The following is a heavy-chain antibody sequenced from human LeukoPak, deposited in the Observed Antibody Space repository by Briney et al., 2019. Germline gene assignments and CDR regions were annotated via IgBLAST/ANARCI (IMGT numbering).Heavy chain of an antibody. CDR1: GYTFTSYY. J-gene: IGHJ4*02. V-gene: IGHV1-46*03. CDR2: INPSGGST. Sequence: ASVKVSCKASGYTFTSYYMHWVRQAPGQGLEWMGIINPSGGSTSYAQKFQGRVTMTRDTSTSTVYMELSSLRAEDTAVYYCARVTAITGTTDYWGQGTLVTVSS. D-gene: IGHD1-7*01. CDR3: ARVTAITGTTDY.